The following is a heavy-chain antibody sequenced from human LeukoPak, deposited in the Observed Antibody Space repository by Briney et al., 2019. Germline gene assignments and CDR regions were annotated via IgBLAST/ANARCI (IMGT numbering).Heavy chain of an antibody. J-gene: IGHJ6*02. CDR1: GGSFSGYY. Sequence: SETLSLTCAVYGGSFSGYYWSWIRQPPGKGLEWIGEISHSGSTNYNPSLKSRVTISVDTSKNQFSLKLSSVTAADTAVYYCARFSGDCSSTSCYGRHLYYYYYGMDVWGQGTTVTVSS. CDR3: ARFSGDCSSTSCYGRHLYYYYYGMDV. V-gene: IGHV4-34*01. D-gene: IGHD2-2*01. CDR2: ISHSGST.